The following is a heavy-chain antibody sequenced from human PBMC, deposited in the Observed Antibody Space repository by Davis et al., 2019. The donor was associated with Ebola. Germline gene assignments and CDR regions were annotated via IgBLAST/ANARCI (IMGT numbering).Heavy chain of an antibody. Sequence: SVKVSCKASGGTFSSYAISWVRQAPGQGLEWMGGIIPIFGTANYAQKFQGRVTMTEDTSTDTAYMELSSLRSEDTAVYYCATDPGKTRGVIITENWYFDLWGRGTLVTVSS. CDR1: GGTFSSYA. CDR2: IIPIFGTA. CDR3: ATDPGKTRGVIITENWYFDL. J-gene: IGHJ2*01. D-gene: IGHD3-10*01. V-gene: IGHV1-69*06.